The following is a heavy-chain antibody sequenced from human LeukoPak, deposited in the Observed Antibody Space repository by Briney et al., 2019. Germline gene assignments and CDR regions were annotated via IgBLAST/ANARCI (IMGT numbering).Heavy chain of an antibody. V-gene: IGHV3-21*01. J-gene: IGHJ4*02. D-gene: IGHD3-10*01. CDR1: GFTFSHYS. CDR2: IGSSSSSI. Sequence: GGSLRLSCAASGFTFSHYSMNWVRQAPGKGLEWVSSIGSSSSSIYYADSVKGRFTISRDNAKNSLFLQMNSLRAEDTAVYYCARDGSGQWPIGFWGQGTLVTVSS. CDR3: ARDGSGQWPIGF.